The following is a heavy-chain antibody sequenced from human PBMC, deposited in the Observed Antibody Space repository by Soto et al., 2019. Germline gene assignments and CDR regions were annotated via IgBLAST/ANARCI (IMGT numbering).Heavy chain of an antibody. CDR3: ATVPPRIVVVLAEFPT. J-gene: IGHJ4*02. CDR2: IYHNGIT. D-gene: IGHD2-21*01. CDR1: GTSIGSNYW. Sequence: QVQLKQSGPGLGRPSGTLSLTCRVSGTSIGSNYWWTWVRQSPGKGLEWIGEIYHNGITKYNPSLKSRVSLSVDKSNNQFSLKLTSVTAADTAVYYCATVPPRIVVVLAEFPTWGQGTLVTVSS. V-gene: IGHV4-4*02.